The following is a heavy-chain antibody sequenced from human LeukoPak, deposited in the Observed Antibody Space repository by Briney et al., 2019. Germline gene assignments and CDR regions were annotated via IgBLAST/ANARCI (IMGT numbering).Heavy chain of an antibody. Sequence: GGSLRLSCAASGFTFSSYWMSWVRQAPGKGLEWVANIKQDGSEKYYVDSVKGRFTIPRDNAKNSLYLQMNSLRAEDTALYYCAKDSNCGGDCYSTLAYWGQGTLVTVSS. CDR1: GFTFSSYW. D-gene: IGHD2-21*02. J-gene: IGHJ4*02. V-gene: IGHV3-7*03. CDR2: IKQDGSEK. CDR3: AKDSNCGGDCYSTLAY.